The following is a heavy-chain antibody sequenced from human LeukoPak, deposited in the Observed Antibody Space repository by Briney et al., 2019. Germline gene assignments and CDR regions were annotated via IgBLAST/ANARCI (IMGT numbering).Heavy chain of an antibody. D-gene: IGHD5-12*01. CDR1: GASINSGSYY. Sequence: SETLSLTCTVSGASINSGSYYWTWLRQPAGKGLEWIGRIYASGNTDYSPSLKSRLTISLDTSKNQFSLRLSSVTAADTAVYYCARDGFYCSGSDCSKGRWYSHYYMDVWGKGTTVTVSS. J-gene: IGHJ6*03. CDR3: ARDGFYCSGSDCSKGRWYSHYYMDV. V-gene: IGHV4-61*02. CDR2: IYASGNT.